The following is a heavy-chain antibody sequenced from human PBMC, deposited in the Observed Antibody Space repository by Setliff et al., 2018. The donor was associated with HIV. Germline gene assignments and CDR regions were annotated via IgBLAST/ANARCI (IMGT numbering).Heavy chain of an antibody. CDR1: GGSISSSSYY. Sequence: SETLSLTCTVSGGSISSSSYYWGWIRQPPGKGLEWIGSIYYSGSTYYNPSLKSRVTILVDTSKKQLSLKMSSVTAADTAVYYCASLYNWNPRGGVGGAFDIWGQGTMFTVSS. CDR3: ASLYNWNPRGGVGGAFDI. V-gene: IGHV4-39*07. CDR2: IYYSGST. D-gene: IGHD1-20*01. J-gene: IGHJ3*02.